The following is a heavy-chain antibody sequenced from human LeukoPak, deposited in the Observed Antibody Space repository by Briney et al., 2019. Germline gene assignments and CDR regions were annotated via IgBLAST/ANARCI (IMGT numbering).Heavy chain of an antibody. CDR2: IYHSGST. CDR1: GYSISSGYY. V-gene: IGHV4-38-2*01. Sequence: PSETLSLTCAVSGYSISSGYYWGWIRQPPGKGLEWIGSIYHSGSTYYNPSLKSRVTISVDTSKNQFSLKLSFVTAADTAVYYCARAGITIFGVVKLGAFDIWGQGTMVTVSS. J-gene: IGHJ3*02. CDR3: ARAGITIFGVVKLGAFDI. D-gene: IGHD3-3*01.